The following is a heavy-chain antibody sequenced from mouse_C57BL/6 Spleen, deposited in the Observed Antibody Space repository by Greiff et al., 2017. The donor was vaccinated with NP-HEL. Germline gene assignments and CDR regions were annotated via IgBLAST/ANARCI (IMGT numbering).Heavy chain of an antibody. CDR3: ARKDLTYYSMDDYAMDY. D-gene: IGHD2-5*01. Sequence: EVQVVESGGGLVKPGGSLKLSCAASGFTFSDYGMHWVRQAPEKGLEWVAYISSGSSTIYYADTVKGRYTISRDNAKNTLYLQMTSLRSEDTDMYYCARKDLTYYSMDDYAMDYWGQGTSVTVSS. CDR1: GFTFSDYG. CDR2: ISSGSSTI. J-gene: IGHJ4*01. V-gene: IGHV5-17*01.